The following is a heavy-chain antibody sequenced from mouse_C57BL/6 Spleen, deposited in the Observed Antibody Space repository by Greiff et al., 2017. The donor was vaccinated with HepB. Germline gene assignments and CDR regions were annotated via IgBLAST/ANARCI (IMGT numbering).Heavy chain of an antibody. V-gene: IGHV1-81*01. Sequence: QVQLKQSGAELARPGASVKLSCKASGYTFTSYGISWVKQRTGQGLEWIGEIYPRSGNTYYNEKFKGKATLTADKSSSTAYMELRSLTSEDSAVYFCARWGHGNYYAMDYWGQGTSVTVSS. D-gene: IGHD2-1*01. CDR3: ARWGHGNYYAMDY. J-gene: IGHJ4*01. CDR2: IYPRSGNT. CDR1: GYTFTSYG.